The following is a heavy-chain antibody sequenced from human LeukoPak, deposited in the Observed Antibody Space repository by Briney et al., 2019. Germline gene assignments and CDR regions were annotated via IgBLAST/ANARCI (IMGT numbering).Heavy chain of an antibody. D-gene: IGHD3/OR15-3a*01. CDR2: IKHDDTEI. J-gene: IGHJ4*02. Sequence: GGSLRLSCAASGFDFNEYWMNWVRQAPGKGLEWVANIKHDDTEINYVDSVRGRFTVSRDNAKNSLYLQLNSLRHEDAAVYFCARGGYYNFWTGLVDYWGLGTRVTVSS. CDR1: GFDFNEYW. V-gene: IGHV3-7*01. CDR3: ARGGYYNFWTGLVDY.